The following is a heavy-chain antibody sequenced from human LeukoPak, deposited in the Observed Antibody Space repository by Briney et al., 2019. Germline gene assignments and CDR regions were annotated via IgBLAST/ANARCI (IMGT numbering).Heavy chain of an antibody. J-gene: IGHJ6*02. Sequence: GGSLRLSCAASGFTFSSYWMSWVRQAPGKGLEWVANIKQDGSEKYYVDSVKGRFTISRDNAKNSLYLQMNSLRAEDTAVYYCAREVDTAMVSYYYYYYGMDVWAKGPRSPSP. CDR1: GFTFSSYW. V-gene: IGHV3-7*01. CDR2: IKQDGSEK. D-gene: IGHD5-18*01. CDR3: AREVDTAMVSYYYYYYGMDV.